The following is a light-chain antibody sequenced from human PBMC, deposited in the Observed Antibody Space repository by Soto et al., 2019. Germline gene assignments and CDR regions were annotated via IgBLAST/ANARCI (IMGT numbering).Light chain of an antibody. CDR3: QHYNDYSYT. CDR1: QSGSGW. CDR2: QAS. V-gene: IGKV1-5*03. J-gene: IGKJ2*01. Sequence: DIQMTQSPSTLSASVGDRVAITCRASQSGSGWLAWYQQKTGKVPQLLIYQASTLEDGVPSRFSGSGSGTEFTLTISSLQPDDSATYYCQHYNDYSYTFGPGTNLEIK.